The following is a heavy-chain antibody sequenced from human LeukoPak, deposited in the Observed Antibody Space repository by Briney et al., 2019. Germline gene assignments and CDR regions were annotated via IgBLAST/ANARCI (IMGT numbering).Heavy chain of an antibody. D-gene: IGHD5-24*01. Sequence: GASVKVSCKASGYSLTTYYMHWVRQAPGPGLEWMGIINPSGGTTTYAQKFQGRVTMTRDTSTSTVYMELSSLRSEDTAVYYCAREMAATFRTFDYWGQGTLVTVSS. V-gene: IGHV1-46*01. CDR1: GYSLTTYY. CDR3: AREMAATFRTFDY. CDR2: INPSGGTT. J-gene: IGHJ4*02.